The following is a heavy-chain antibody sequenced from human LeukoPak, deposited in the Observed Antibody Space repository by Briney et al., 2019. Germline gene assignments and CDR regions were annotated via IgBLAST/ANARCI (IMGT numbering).Heavy chain of an antibody. D-gene: IGHD3-22*01. Sequence: PGGSLRLSCSASGFTFSSYSMNWVRQAPGKGLEWVSSISSSSSYIYYADSVKGRFTISRDNAKNSLYLQMNSLRAEDTAVYYCARDSYYYDSSGYYINWFDPWGQGTLVTVSS. CDR1: GFTFSSYS. V-gene: IGHV3-21*01. CDR3: ARDSYYYDSSGYYINWFDP. J-gene: IGHJ5*02. CDR2: ISSSSSYI.